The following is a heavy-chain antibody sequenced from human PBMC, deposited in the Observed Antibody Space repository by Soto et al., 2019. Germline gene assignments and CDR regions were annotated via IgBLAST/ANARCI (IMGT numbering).Heavy chain of an antibody. CDR1: GFTFSSYA. V-gene: IGHV3-15*01. D-gene: IGHD4-17*01. CDR2: VKSKTDGGTT. CDR3: TTDSYMTNIIVRFDY. J-gene: IGHJ4*01. Sequence: TGGSLRLSCAASGFTFSSYAMSWVRQAPGKGLEWVGRVKSKTDGGTTDFAAPVKGRFAILRDDSKNMVYLEMNSLKTEDTAIYYCTTDSYMTNIIVRFDYWGHGTLVTVSS.